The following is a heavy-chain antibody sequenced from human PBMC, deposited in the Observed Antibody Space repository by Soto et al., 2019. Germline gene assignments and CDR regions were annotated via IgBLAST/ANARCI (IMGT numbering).Heavy chain of an antibody. V-gene: IGHV4-59*01. D-gene: IGHD6-13*01. CDR2: IYYSGST. J-gene: IGHJ6*02. CDR1: GGSISSYY. Sequence: QVQLQESGPGLVKPSETLSLTCTVSGGSISSYYWSWIRQPPGKGLEWIGYIYYSGSTNSNPSLKSRVTISVDTSKNQFSLKLSSVTAAATAVYYCASSNIAAAGFYYYGMDVWGRGTTVTVSS. CDR3: ASSNIAAAGFYYYGMDV.